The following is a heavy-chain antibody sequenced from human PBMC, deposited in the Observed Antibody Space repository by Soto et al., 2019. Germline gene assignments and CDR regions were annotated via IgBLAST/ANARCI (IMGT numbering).Heavy chain of an antibody. J-gene: IGHJ4*02. V-gene: IGHV4-59*01. D-gene: IGHD3-16*01. CDR3: AGRWGYYFDY. CDR2: IYYSGST. CDR1: GGSISSYY. Sequence: SATLSLTCTVSGGSISSYYSSWIRQPPGKGLEWIGYIYYSGSTNYNPSLKSRVTISVDTSKNQFSLKLSSVTAADTAVYYCAGRWGYYFDYWGQGTLVTVS.